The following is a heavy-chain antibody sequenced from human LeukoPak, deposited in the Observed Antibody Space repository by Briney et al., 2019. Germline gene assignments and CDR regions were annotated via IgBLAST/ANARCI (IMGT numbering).Heavy chain of an antibody. CDR3: ASTRESYYDNEGAFDI. J-gene: IGHJ3*02. Sequence: SETLSLTCAVSGGSISSGGYSWSWIRQPAGKGLEWIGRIYTSGSTNYNPSLKSRVTMSVDTSKNQFSLKLSSVTAADTAVYYCASTRESYYDNEGAFDIWGQGAMVTVSS. CDR2: IYTSGST. CDR1: GGSISSGGYS. V-gene: IGHV4-61*02. D-gene: IGHD3-22*01.